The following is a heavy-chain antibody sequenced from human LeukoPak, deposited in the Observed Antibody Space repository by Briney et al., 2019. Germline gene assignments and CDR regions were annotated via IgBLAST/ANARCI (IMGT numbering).Heavy chain of an antibody. V-gene: IGHV3-23*01. J-gene: IGHJ6*03. D-gene: IGHD1-26*01. Sequence: PGGSLRLSCAASGFTFSSYAMSWVRQAPGKGLEWVSAIGGSGGSTYYADSVKGRFTISRDNSKNTLFLQMNSLRAEDTAVYYCAKPTGGSNSLHYMDVWGKGTTVTVSS. CDR2: IGGSGGST. CDR1: GFTFSSYA. CDR3: AKPTGGSNSLHYMDV.